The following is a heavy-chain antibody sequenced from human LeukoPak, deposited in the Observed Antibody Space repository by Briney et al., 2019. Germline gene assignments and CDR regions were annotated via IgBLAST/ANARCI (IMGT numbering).Heavy chain of an antibody. J-gene: IGHJ3*02. CDR3: ARDQSGSYYRDDAFDI. CDR1: GFTFSNAW. Sequence: PGGSLRLSCAASGFTFSNAWMSWVRQAPGKGLEWVSSISSSSSYIYYADSVKGRFTISRDNAKNSLYLQMNSLRAEDTAVYYCARDQSGSYYRDDAFDIWGQGTMVTVSS. CDR2: ISSSSSYI. D-gene: IGHD1-26*01. V-gene: IGHV3-21*01.